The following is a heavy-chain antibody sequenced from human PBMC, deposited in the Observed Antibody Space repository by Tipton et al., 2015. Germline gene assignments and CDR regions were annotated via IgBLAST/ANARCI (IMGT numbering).Heavy chain of an antibody. Sequence: SLRLSCAASGFTFRSSWMAWVRQVPGKGLLWVSLMNSDGSNIGHADSVRGRFTISRDNAKSSLYLQMNNLRPEDTAFYFCVRGYRRYFDSWGQGTLVTVSS. CDR2: MNSDGSNI. V-gene: IGHV3-74*01. J-gene: IGHJ4*02. CDR3: VRGYRRYFDS. D-gene: IGHD5-12*01. CDR1: GFTFRSSW.